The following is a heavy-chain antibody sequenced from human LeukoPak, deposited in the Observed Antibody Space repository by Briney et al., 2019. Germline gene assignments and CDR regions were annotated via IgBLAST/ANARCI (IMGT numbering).Heavy chain of an antibody. Sequence: GGSLRLSCAASGFIFSDSWMSWVRQSPGKGLEWVANIKEDGSEENYVDSVKGRFTISKDNAKHSLYLQMNSLRVEDTAIYYCGKGGSWFWIWGQGTLVTVSS. CDR1: GFIFSDSW. CDR2: IKEDGSEE. CDR3: GKGGSWFWI. D-gene: IGHD2-15*01. J-gene: IGHJ4*02. V-gene: IGHV3-7*01.